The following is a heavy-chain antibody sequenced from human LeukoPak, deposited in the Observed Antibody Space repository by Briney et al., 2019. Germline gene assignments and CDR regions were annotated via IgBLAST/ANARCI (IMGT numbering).Heavy chain of an antibody. V-gene: IGHV3-11*01. Sequence: GGSLRLSCAASGFTFSDYYMSWIRQAPGKGLEWISYISDSGTTIYYADPVKGRFTISRDNAKNSLYLQMNSPRAEDTAVYYCARVYIAEDYWGQGTLVTVSS. CDR2: ISDSGTTI. J-gene: IGHJ4*02. CDR1: GFTFSDYY. CDR3: ARVYIAEDY. D-gene: IGHD2-15*01.